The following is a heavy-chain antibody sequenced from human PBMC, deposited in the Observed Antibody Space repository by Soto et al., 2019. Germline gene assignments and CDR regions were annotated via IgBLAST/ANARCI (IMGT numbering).Heavy chain of an antibody. J-gene: IGHJ6*03. Sequence: SLRLSCAASGFTFSSYSMNWVRQAPGKGLEWVSYISSSSSTIYYADSVKGRFTISRDNAKNSLYLQMNSLRAEDTAVYYCARDKWLVQLGYFYYYMDVWGKGTTVTVSS. V-gene: IGHV3-48*01. CDR1: GFTFSSYS. CDR2: ISSSSSTI. D-gene: IGHD6-19*01. CDR3: ARDKWLVQLGYFYYYMDV.